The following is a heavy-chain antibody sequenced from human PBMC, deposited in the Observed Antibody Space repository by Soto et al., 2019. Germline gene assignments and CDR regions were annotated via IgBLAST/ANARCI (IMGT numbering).Heavy chain of an antibody. CDR2: IWFDGSNK. J-gene: IGHJ3*02. Sequence: GSLRLSCAASGFTFSSYGMHWVRQAPGKGLEWVAVIWFDGSNKYYADSVKGRFNISRDNSKNTLYLQMNSLRVEDTAVYYCWRGGGDYDAFDIWGQGTMVTVSS. D-gene: IGHD4-17*01. CDR3: WRGGGDYDAFDI. CDR1: GFTFSSYG. V-gene: IGHV3-33*01.